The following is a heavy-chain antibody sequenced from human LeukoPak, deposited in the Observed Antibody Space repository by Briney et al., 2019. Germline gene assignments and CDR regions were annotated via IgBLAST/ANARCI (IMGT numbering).Heavy chain of an antibody. CDR2: MWYDGSNK. CDR1: GFTFSSYG. CDR3: ARDYRQTAMVNYYGMDV. Sequence: PGRSLRLSCAASGFTFSSYGMHWVRQAPGKGLEWVAVMWYDGSNKYYADSVKGRFTISRDNSKNTLYLQMNSLRAEDTAVYYCARDYRQTAMVNYYGMDVWGQGTTVTVSS. D-gene: IGHD5-18*01. V-gene: IGHV3-33*01. J-gene: IGHJ6*02.